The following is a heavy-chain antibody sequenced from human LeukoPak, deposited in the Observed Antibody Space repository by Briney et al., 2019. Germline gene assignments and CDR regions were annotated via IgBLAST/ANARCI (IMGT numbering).Heavy chain of an antibody. V-gene: IGHV3-48*03. CDR1: GFTFSSYE. J-gene: IGHJ6*03. D-gene: IGHD2-21*02. CDR3: ARGDRVVTAIPFISYYYMDV. Sequence: GGSLRLSCAASGFTFSSYEMNWVRQAPGKGLEWVSYISSSGSTIYYADSVKGRFTISRDNAKNSLYLQMNSLRAEDMAVYYCARGDRVVTAIPFISYYYMDVWGKGTTVTVSS. CDR2: ISSSGSTI.